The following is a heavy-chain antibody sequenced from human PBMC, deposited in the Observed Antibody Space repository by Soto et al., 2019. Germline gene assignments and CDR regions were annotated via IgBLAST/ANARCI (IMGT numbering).Heavy chain of an antibody. D-gene: IGHD3-3*01. CDR2: ISSGGST. J-gene: IGHJ4*02. Sequence: QLQLQESGPGLVKPSETLSLTCTVSGGSFSSSSYYWGWIRQPPGKGLEWIGRISSGGSTYYNPSLKSRVPISVDKSKNPFSLKLSSVTAAGTGVYYCARLRDYDFWSGYYYRDYWGQGTLVTVSS. CDR3: ARLRDYDFWSGYYYRDY. V-gene: IGHV4-39*01. CDR1: GGSFSSSSYY.